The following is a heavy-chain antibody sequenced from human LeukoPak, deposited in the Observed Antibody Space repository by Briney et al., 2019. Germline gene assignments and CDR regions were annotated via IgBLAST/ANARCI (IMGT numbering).Heavy chain of an antibody. CDR2: IYYSGSI. V-gene: IGHV4-31*03. CDR1: GDSLSTGFYY. CDR3: ARADVVAAGSAYFDI. D-gene: IGHD6-13*01. Sequence: PSETLSLTCTVSGDSLSTGFYYWTWIRQHPRKGLEWIGYIYYSGSIYYNPSLHSRLTISVDTFKNQFSLKWRSVTSADTAVYFCARADVVAAGSAYFDIWGQGALVTGSS. J-gene: IGHJ4*02.